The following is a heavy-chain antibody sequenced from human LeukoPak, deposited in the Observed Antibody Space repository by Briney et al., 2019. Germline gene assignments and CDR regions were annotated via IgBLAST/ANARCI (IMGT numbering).Heavy chain of an antibody. Sequence: KSSETLSLTCTVSGGSISDYYWNWIRQPPGKGLEWIGLIYYSGGTNYNPSLKSRVTISVDTSKNQFSLKLSSVTAADTAVYYCARDLSSLTGAFDIWGQGTMVTVSS. CDR3: ARDLSSLTGAFDI. D-gene: IGHD3-16*02. CDR1: GGSISDYY. J-gene: IGHJ3*02. V-gene: IGHV4-59*01. CDR2: IYYSGGT.